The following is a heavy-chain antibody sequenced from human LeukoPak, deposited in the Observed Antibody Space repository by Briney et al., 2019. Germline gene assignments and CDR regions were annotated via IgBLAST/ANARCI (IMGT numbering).Heavy chain of an antibody. J-gene: IGHJ5*02. Sequence: GGSLRLSCAASGFTFSTYWMSWVRQAPGKGLEWVANIKQDGSEKYYVDSVKGRFTISRDNAKNLLYLQMSSLRAEDTAMYYCARDTDHDSGDYEGNWFDPWGQGTLVTVSS. CDR2: IKQDGSEK. CDR3: ARDTDHDSGDYEGNWFDP. V-gene: IGHV3-7*01. CDR1: GFTFSTYW. D-gene: IGHD4-17*01.